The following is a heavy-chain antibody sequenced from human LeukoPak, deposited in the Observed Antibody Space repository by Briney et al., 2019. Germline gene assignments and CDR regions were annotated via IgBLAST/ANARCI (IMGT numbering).Heavy chain of an antibody. CDR3: AKGVSYYYGTSGHNYLDY. J-gene: IGHJ4*02. D-gene: IGHD3-22*01. V-gene: IGHV3-23*01. CDR1: GFTFSSYA. CDR2: ISGGST. Sequence: GGSLRLSCAASGFTFSSYAMSWVRQAPGKGLEWVSAISGGSTYYADSVKGRFTISRDNSKNTLYLQMNSLRAEDTAVYYCAKGVSYYYGTSGHNYLDYWGQGTLVTVSS.